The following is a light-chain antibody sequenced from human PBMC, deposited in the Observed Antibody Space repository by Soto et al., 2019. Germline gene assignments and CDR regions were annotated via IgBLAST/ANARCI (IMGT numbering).Light chain of an antibody. CDR2: GAS. CDR1: PSVTNY. CDR3: QQYGSTPVT. Sequence: EIVLTQSPGTLSLSPGERATLSCRASPSVTNYLAWYQQKPGQGPKLLIYGASSRATGIPERFSGSGSGTDFTLTISRLEPEDFAVYYCQQYGSTPVTFGQGTKVDIK. V-gene: IGKV3-20*01. J-gene: IGKJ1*01.